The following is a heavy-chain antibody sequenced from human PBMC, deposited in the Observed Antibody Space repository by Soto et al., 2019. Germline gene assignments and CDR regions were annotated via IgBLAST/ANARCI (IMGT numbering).Heavy chain of an antibody. V-gene: IGHV4-59*01. Sequence: LSLTCTVSGGSFTTYYWSWIRQPPGKGLEWIGYIYYSGSTNYNPSLKSRVTISLDTSKNQFSLKMSSVTAADTAVYYCASVKNWNDFDYWGQGTLVTVSS. CDR1: GGSFTTYY. J-gene: IGHJ4*02. CDR3: ASVKNWNDFDY. CDR2: IYYSGST. D-gene: IGHD1-1*01.